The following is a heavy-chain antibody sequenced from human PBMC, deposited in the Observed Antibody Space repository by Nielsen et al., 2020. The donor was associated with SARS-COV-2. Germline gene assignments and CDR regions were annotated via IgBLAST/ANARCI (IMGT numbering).Heavy chain of an antibody. D-gene: IGHD6-6*01. CDR2: IIPIFGTA. V-gene: IGHV1-69*13. Sequence: SVNVSCMASRGTFNSYAISWVRQAPGQGLEWMGGIIPIFGTANYAQKFKGRVTITADESTSTAYMELSSLRSEDTAVYYCASYSSSSNYYYMDVWGKGTTVTVSS. J-gene: IGHJ6*03. CDR3: ASYSSSSNYYYMDV. CDR1: RGTFNSYA.